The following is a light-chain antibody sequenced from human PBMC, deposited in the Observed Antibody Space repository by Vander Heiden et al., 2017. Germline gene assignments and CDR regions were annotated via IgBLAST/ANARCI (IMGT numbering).Light chain of an antibody. V-gene: IGLV3-21*03. CDR3: QAWDRSSDNVL. J-gene: IGLJ2*01. Sequence: SYVLPQPPSVSVAPGKTARLTCSENNIGSKFVHWYQQQQGPAPVLVVYDNSDRHSGIPGRCSGSNSGNTATMITSRVEAGEEADYYCQAWDRSSDNVLFGGGTKLTVL. CDR2: DNS. CDR1: NIGSKF.